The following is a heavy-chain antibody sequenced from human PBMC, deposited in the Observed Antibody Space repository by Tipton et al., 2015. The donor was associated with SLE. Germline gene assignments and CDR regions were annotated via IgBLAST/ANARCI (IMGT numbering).Heavy chain of an antibody. V-gene: IGHV4-61*09. CDR3: ATGRGADGYYTYGLDV. J-gene: IGHJ6*02. Sequence: TLSLTCTVSGGSMSSDTYCWSWIRQPAGKGLECIGHVSSRGSPTYHPSLKSRATISVDTSKNQFSLRLTSVTAADTAVYYCATGRGADGYYTYGLDVWGQGATVTVSS. D-gene: IGHD1-26*01. CDR2: VSSRGSP. CDR1: GGSMSSDTYC.